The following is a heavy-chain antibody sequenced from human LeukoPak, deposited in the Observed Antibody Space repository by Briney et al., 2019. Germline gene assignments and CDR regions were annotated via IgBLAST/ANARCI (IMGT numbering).Heavy chain of an antibody. Sequence: ASVKVSCKASGYTFTSSDFNWVRQATGQGLEWMGWMNPNSGNTGYAQKFQGRVTMTRDTSISTAYMEQSSLRSEDTAVYYCARDARGAAAGDYPFDNWGQGTMGTGSS. D-gene: IGHD6-13*01. V-gene: IGHV1-8*01. J-gene: IGHJ3*02. CDR2: MNPNSGNT. CDR1: GYTFTSSD. CDR3: ARDARGAAAGDYPFDN.